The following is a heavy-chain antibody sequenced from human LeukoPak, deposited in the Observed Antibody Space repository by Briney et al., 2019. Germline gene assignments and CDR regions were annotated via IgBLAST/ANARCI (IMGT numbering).Heavy chain of an antibody. CDR2: ISSSSSYI. Sequence: GGSLRLSCAASGFTFSSYSMNWVRQAPGKGLEWVSSISSSSSYIYYADSVKGRFTISRDNSRNTLHLQMSSLRVEDTAVYCCVKDSSSGSYFDYWGQGTLVTVSS. V-gene: IGHV3-21*01. J-gene: IGHJ4*02. D-gene: IGHD3-10*01. CDR3: VKDSSSGSYFDY. CDR1: GFTFSSYS.